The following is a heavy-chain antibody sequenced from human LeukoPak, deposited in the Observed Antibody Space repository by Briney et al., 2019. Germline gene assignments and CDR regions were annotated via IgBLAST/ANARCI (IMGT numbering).Heavy chain of an antibody. Sequence: PSETLSLTCAVYGGSFGGYYWSWIRQPPGKGLEWIGEINHSGSTNYNPSLKSRVTISVDTSKHQFSLKLSSVTAADTAVYYCAREYWAENIPYYFDYWGQGTLVTVSS. CDR1: GGSFGGYY. D-gene: IGHD2/OR15-2a*01. CDR3: AREYWAENIPYYFDY. CDR2: INHSGST. V-gene: IGHV4-34*01. J-gene: IGHJ4*02.